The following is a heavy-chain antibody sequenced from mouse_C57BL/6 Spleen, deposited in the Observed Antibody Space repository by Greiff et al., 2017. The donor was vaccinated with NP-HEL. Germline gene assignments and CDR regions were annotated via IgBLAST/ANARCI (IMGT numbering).Heavy chain of an antibody. J-gene: IGHJ3*01. Sequence: VQLQQSGAELVRPGASVKLSCTASGFNIKDDYMHWVKQRPEQGLEWIGWIDPENGDTEYASKFQGKATITADTSSNTAYLQLSSLTSEDTAVYYCTTKDGYYFFAYWGQGTLVTVSA. V-gene: IGHV14-4*01. CDR3: TTKDGYYFFAY. D-gene: IGHD2-3*01. CDR2: IDPENGDT. CDR1: GFNIKDDY.